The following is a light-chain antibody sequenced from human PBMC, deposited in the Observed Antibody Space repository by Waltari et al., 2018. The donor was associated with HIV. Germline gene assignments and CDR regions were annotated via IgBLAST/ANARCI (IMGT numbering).Light chain of an antibody. CDR2: WAS. CDR1: QSVLHSSNRNNY. Sequence: DIVMTQSPDSLVVSLGARATITCKSSQSVLHSSNRNNYLAWYQQKPGQPPKLVIYWASSRGSGVPDRFSGSGSGTDFTLTISSLQAEDVAVYYCQQYFSNPRTFGQGTKVEIK. CDR3: QQYFSNPRT. J-gene: IGKJ1*01. V-gene: IGKV4-1*01.